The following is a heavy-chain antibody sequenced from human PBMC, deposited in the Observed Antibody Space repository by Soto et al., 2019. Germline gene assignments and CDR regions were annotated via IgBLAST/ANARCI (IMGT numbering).Heavy chain of an antibody. V-gene: IGHV4-59*08. Sequence: SETLSLTCTVSGGSISSYYWSWIRQPPGKGLEWIGYIYYSGSTNYNPSLKSRVTISVDTSKNQFSLKLSSVTAADTAVYYCARHYGDYVSFDYWGQGTLVTVSS. CDR2: IYYSGST. J-gene: IGHJ4*02. D-gene: IGHD4-17*01. CDR1: GGSISSYY. CDR3: ARHYGDYVSFDY.